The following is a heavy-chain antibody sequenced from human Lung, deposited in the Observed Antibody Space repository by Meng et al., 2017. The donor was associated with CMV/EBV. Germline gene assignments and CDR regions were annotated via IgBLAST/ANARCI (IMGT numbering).Heavy chain of an antibody. CDR1: GFTLSNYR. D-gene: IGHD6-19*01. Sequence: GGSXRLXCAASGFTLSNYRMHWVRQPPGKGLVWVSRINSDGSNTTYADFVKGRFTISRDNAKNTLYVQMNSLTVEDTAVYYCAREKAGTRHFDYWGQGTLVTVSS. CDR2: INSDGSNT. V-gene: IGHV3-74*03. CDR3: AREKAGTRHFDY. J-gene: IGHJ4*02.